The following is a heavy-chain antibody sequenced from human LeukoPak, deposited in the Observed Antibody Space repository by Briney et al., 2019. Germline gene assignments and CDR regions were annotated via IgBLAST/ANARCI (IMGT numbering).Heavy chain of an antibody. V-gene: IGHV1-18*01. CDR3: ARDQTQIWFGEGLWYFDY. J-gene: IGHJ4*02. Sequence: ASVKVSCKASGYTFTSYGISWVGQAPGQGLEWMGWISAYNGNRNYAQKLQGRVTMTTDTSTSTAYLELSRLRSADTAVYYCARDQTQIWFGEGLWYFDYWGQGTLVTVSS. D-gene: IGHD3-10*01. CDR2: ISAYNGNR. CDR1: GYTFTSYG.